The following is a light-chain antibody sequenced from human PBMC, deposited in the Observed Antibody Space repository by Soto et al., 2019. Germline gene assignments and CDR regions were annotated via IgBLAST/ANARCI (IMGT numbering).Light chain of an antibody. J-gene: IGLJ2*01. V-gene: IGLV2-23*02. CDR2: EVS. CDR3: CSYAGSSTFLV. CDR1: SSDVGGYHF. Sequence: QSVLTQPASVSGSPGQSITISCTGTSSDVGGYHFVSWYQQHPGKAHKLMISEVSKRPSGVSTRYSGSKSGNTASLTIFGLQAEDEADYYCCSYAGSSTFLVFGGGTKVTVL.